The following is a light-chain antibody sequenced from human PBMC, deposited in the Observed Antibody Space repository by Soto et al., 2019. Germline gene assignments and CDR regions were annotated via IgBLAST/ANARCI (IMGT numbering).Light chain of an antibody. CDR1: NTDVGQDKS. CDR3: VSYTDTDTLV. V-gene: IGLV2-14*01. CDR2: EVT. Sequence: QSALTQPASVSGSRGQSITISCVGCNTDVGQDKSVSWYQQGPGKAPKLLIFEVTNRPSGVSSRFSGSRSGNTASLTISGLQPDDEGDYFCVSYTDTDTLVFGTGTKVTVL. J-gene: IGLJ1*01.